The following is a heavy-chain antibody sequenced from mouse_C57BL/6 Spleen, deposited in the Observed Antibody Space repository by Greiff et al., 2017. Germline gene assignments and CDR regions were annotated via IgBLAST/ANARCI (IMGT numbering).Heavy chain of an antibody. CDR3: ARGAYYDYGHYYAMDY. J-gene: IGHJ4*01. V-gene: IGHV1-26*01. CDR1: GYTFTDYY. CDR2: INPNNGGT. D-gene: IGHD2-4*01. Sequence: VQLQQSGPELVKPGASVKISCKASGYTFTDYYMNWVKQSHGKSLEWIGDINPNNGGTSYNQKFKGKATLTVDKSSSTAYMELRSLTSEDSAVYYCARGAYYDYGHYYAMDYWGQGTSVTVSS.